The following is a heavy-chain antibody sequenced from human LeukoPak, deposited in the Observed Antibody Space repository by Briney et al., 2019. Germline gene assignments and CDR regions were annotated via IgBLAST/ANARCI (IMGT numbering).Heavy chain of an antibody. Sequence: GGSLRLSCATSGFTLRSYVLTWVRQAPGKGLEWVSVIYSGGSIYYADSVKGRFTISRDNAKNSLYLQMNSLRAEDTAVYYCARAPSVDYYGMDVWGQGITVTVSS. J-gene: IGHJ6*02. D-gene: IGHD4-23*01. V-gene: IGHV3-53*01. CDR1: GFTLRSYV. CDR2: IYSGGSI. CDR3: ARAPSVDYYGMDV.